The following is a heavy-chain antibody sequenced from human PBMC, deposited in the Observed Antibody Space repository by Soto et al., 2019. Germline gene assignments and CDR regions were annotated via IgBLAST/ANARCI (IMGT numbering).Heavy chain of an antibody. Sequence: SETLSLTCTVSGGSISSYYWSWIRQPPGKGLEWIGYIYYSGSTNYNPSLKSRVTIPVDTSKNQFSLKLSSVTAADTAVYYCARDPTPSTVTTWADDYWGQGTLVTVSS. CDR3: ARDPTPSTVTTWADDY. D-gene: IGHD4-17*01. J-gene: IGHJ4*02. CDR1: GGSISSYY. CDR2: IYYSGST. V-gene: IGHV4-59*01.